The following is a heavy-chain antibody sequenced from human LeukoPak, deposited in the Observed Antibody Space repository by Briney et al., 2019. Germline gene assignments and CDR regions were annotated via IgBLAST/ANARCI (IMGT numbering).Heavy chain of an antibody. J-gene: IGHJ4*02. V-gene: IGHV4-34*01. CDR3: ARDGTTPFPLDY. CDR1: GGSFSGYY. Sequence: PPETLSLTCAVYGGSFSGYYWSWIRQPPGKGLEWIGEINHSGSTNYNPSLKSRVTISVDTSKNQFSLKLSSVTAADTAVYYCARDGTTPFPLDYWGQGTLVTVSS. D-gene: IGHD1-1*01. CDR2: INHSGST.